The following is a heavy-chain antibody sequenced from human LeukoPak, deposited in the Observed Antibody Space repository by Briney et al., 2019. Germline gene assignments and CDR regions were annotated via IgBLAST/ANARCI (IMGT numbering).Heavy chain of an antibody. D-gene: IGHD3-3*01. Sequence: PSETLSLTCTVSGGSISSSSYYWGWIRQPPGKGLEWIGSIYYSGSTYYNPSLKSRVTISVDTSKNQFSLKLSSVTAADTAVYYCASGDYDFWSGYLKYGMDVWGQGTTVTVSS. V-gene: IGHV4-39*01. J-gene: IGHJ6*02. CDR1: GGSISSSSYY. CDR2: IYYSGST. CDR3: ASGDYDFWSGYLKYGMDV.